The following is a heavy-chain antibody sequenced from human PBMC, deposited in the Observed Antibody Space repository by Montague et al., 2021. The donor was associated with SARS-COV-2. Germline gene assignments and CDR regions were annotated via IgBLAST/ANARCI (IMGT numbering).Heavy chain of an antibody. J-gene: IGHJ4*02. CDR1: SGSIISSGYY. D-gene: IGHD3-10*01. V-gene: IGHV4-39*02. Sequence: SETLSLTCTVSSGSIISSGYYWGWIRQPPGKELEWIGNIYYSGTTYYNPSLQSRVTISVDTSKNHLSLKLCSVTAADTAVYFCARGMFRGVTTAFDYWGQGSQVTVSS. CDR2: IYYSGTT. CDR3: ARGMFRGVTTAFDY.